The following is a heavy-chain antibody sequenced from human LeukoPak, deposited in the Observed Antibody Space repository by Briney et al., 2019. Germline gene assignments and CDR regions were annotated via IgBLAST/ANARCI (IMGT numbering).Heavy chain of an antibody. CDR2: IYYSGST. D-gene: IGHD6-6*01. V-gene: IGHV4-39*01. Sequence: SETLSLTCAVSGGSISSNDYYWDWIRQPPGMGLEYIGSIYYSGSTYYNPSLKSRVTISVDTSKNQFSLKLSSVTAADTAVYYCARHRGSSSLFDYWGQGTLVTVSS. CDR3: ARHRGSSSLFDY. J-gene: IGHJ4*02. CDR1: GGSISSNDYY.